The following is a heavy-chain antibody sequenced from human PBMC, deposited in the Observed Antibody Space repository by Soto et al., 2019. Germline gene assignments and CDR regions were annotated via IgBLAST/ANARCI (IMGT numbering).Heavy chain of an antibody. V-gene: IGHV3-21*02. CDR1: GFTFSSYL. CDR3: ARDSVWGLWFDP. D-gene: IGHD2-21*01. CDR2: ISTASSYI. J-gene: IGHJ5*02. Sequence: EVQLVESGGGLVEPGGSLRLSCAASGFTFSSYLMTWVRQSPGKGLEWVASISTASSYIYYADSVKGRFTISRDDAKTSLSLQMNSLRAEDTAVYYCARDSVWGLWFDPWGQGTLVTVSS.